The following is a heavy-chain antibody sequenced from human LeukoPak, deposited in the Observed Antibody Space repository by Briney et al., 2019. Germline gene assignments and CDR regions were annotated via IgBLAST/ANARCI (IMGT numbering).Heavy chain of an antibody. D-gene: IGHD3-16*01. V-gene: IGHV3-48*04. CDR3: ARAGGGWKLRDAFDI. CDR2: ISSSGSTI. J-gene: IGHJ3*02. CDR1: GFTFDRYT. Sequence: PGGSLRLSCAASGFTFDRYTMNWVRQAPGKGLEWISSISSSGSTIYYSDSVKGRFTISRDNAKNSLYLQMNSLRAEDTAVYYCARAGGGWKLRDAFDIWGQGTMVTVSS.